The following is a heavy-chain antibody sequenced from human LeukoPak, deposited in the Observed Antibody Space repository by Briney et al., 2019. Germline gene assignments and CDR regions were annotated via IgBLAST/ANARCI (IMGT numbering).Heavy chain of an antibody. CDR1: GFIFASYN. CDR2: ISGSRTFV. D-gene: IGHD2-15*01. V-gene: IGHV3-21*01. CDR3: ARGLKGDSAGLDL. Sequence: PGGSLRLSCAASGFIFASYNMNWVRQAPGRGLEWVSSISGSRTFVFYADSVEGRFTVSRGNARDSLYLQMDSLKFDDTAVYYCARGLKGDSAGLDLWGQGSLVTVAS. J-gene: IGHJ4*02.